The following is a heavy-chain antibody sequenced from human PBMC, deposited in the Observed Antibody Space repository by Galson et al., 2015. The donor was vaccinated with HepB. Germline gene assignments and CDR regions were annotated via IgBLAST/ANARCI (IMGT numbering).Heavy chain of an antibody. CDR1: GDTFSSYG. Sequence: SVKVSCKASGDTFSSYGINWVRQAPGQGLEWMGGIIPISGTTNYAQRFQGRVTLTADESTTTVHMELSSLRSEDTAVYYCAREAASSRWYPYYYGLDDWGQGTTVTVSS. D-gene: IGHD6-13*01. CDR2: IIPISGTT. J-gene: IGHJ6*02. V-gene: IGHV1-69*13. CDR3: AREAASSRWYPYYYGLDD.